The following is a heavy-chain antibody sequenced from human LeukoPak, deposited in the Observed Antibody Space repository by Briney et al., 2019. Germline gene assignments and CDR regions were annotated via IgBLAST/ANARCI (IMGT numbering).Heavy chain of an antibody. CDR3: AREATGAFDI. J-gene: IGHJ3*02. Sequence: SQTLSLTCAISGDSASSNSAAWNWIRQSPSRGLEWLGRTYYRSKWYNDYAISVKGRITINPDTSKSQFSLQLNSVTPEDTAMHYCAREATGAFDIWGQGTMVTVSS. CDR2: TYYRSKWYN. CDR1: GDSASSNSAA. V-gene: IGHV6-1*01.